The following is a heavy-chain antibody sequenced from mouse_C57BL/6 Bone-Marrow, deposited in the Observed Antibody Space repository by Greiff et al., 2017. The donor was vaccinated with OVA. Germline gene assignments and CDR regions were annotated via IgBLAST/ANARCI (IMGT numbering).Heavy chain of an antibody. CDR2: ISDGGSYT. J-gene: IGHJ3*01. Sequence: DVQLQESGGGLVKPGGSLKLSCAASGFTFSSYAMSWVRQTPEKRLEWVATISDGGSYTYYPDNVKGRFTISRDNAKNNLYLQMIHLKSEDTAMYYCARDPPPYYYGSSPWFAYWGQGTLVTVSA. D-gene: IGHD1-1*01. V-gene: IGHV5-4*01. CDR3: ARDPPPYYYGSSPWFAY. CDR1: GFTFSSYA.